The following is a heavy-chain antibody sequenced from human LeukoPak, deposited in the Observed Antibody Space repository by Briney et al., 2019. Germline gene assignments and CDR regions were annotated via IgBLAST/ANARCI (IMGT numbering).Heavy chain of an antibody. D-gene: IGHD3-22*01. CDR3: ARDDPYDSSGYYSLGDY. Sequence: GGSLRLSCAASGFTFSSYAMSWVRQAPGKGLEWVSVIYSGGSTYYADSVKGRFTISRDNSKNTLYLQMNSLRAEDTAVYYCARDDPYDSSGYYSLGDYWGQGTLVTVSS. CDR1: GFTFSSYA. J-gene: IGHJ4*02. V-gene: IGHV3-66*02. CDR2: IYSGGST.